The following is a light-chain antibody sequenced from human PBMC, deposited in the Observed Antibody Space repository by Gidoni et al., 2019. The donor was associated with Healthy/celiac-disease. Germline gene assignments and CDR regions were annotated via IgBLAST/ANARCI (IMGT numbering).Light chain of an antibody. CDR1: QSLLHSNGYNY. CDR3: MRALQASGVT. Sequence: DIVMTQSPLSLPVTPGEPASISCRSSQSLLHSNGYNYLDWYLQKPGQSPQLLIYLGSNRASGVPDRFSGSGSGTDFTLKISRVEAEDVGVYYCMRALQASGVTFGPGTKVDIK. J-gene: IGKJ3*01. CDR2: LGS. V-gene: IGKV2-28*01.